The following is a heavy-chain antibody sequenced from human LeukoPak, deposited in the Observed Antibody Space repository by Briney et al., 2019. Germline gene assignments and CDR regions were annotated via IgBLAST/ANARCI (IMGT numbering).Heavy chain of an antibody. D-gene: IGHD3-10*01. CDR1: GFTFSSYD. CDR2: IGTAGDT. CDR3: ARGRGWGTFDI. V-gene: IGHV3-13*04. J-gene: IGHJ3*02. Sequence: GGSLRLSCAASGFTFSSYDRRWVRQGTGKGLEWVSAIGTAGDTYYPGSVKGRFTTSRENAKNSLYLQMNSLRVGDTAVYYCARGRGWGTFDIWGQGTMVTVSS.